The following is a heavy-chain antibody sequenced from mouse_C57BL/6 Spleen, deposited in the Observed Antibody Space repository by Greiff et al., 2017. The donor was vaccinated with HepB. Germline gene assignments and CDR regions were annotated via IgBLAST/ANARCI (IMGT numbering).Heavy chain of an antibody. CDR1: GYTFTSYW. V-gene: IGHV1-52*01. CDR3: AREGYYTLDY. Sequence: QVQLQQPGAELVRPGSSVKLSCKASGYTFTSYWMHWVKQRPIQGLEWIGNIDPSDSETHYNQKFKDKATLTVDKSSSTAYMQLSSLTSEDSAVYYCAREGYYTLDYWGQGTTLTVSS. J-gene: IGHJ2*01. D-gene: IGHD2-12*01. CDR2: IDPSDSET.